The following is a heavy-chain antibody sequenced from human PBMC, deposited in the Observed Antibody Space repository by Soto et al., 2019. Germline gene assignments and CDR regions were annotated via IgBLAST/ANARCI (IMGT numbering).Heavy chain of an antibody. CDR1: GGTFSSYA. Sequence: ASVKVSCKASGGTFSSYAISWVRQAPGQGLEWMGGIIPIFGTANYAQKFQGRVTITADESTSTAYMELSSLRSEDTAVYYCARVAGNKNARFDTWGQGALVTVSS. J-gene: IGHJ4*02. CDR2: IIPIFGTA. V-gene: IGHV1-69*13. D-gene: IGHD3-10*01. CDR3: ARVAGNKNARFDT.